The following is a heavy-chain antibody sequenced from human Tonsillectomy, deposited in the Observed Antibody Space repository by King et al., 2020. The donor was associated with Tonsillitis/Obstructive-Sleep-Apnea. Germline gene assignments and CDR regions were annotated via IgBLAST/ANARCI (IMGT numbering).Heavy chain of an antibody. D-gene: IGHD3-10*01. CDR2: ISESGSAT. Sequence: VQLVESGGGLVQPGGSLRLSCTASGFTFSNYEMNWVRQAPGKGLEWISDISESGSATYYADSVKGRFTISRDNAKNSLYLQMNSLRAEDTAVYFCARAGEYYYYYMDVWGKGTTVTVSS. J-gene: IGHJ6*03. CDR1: GFTFSNYE. CDR3: ARAGEYYYYYMDV. V-gene: IGHV3-48*03.